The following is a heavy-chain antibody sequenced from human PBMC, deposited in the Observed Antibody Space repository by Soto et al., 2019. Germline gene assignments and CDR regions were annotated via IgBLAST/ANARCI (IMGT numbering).Heavy chain of an antibody. J-gene: IGHJ4*01. D-gene: IGHD6-19*01. Sequence: EVQLLESGGGVVQPGGSLRLSCVASGFNFKKFAINWVRQAPGEGLEWVSGISCCGGSTSYADSVKGRFSIARDDSTNTLSLQMNNLRVEDTAQYYCAKADGEQWLLPHLDKWGHGTLVTVS. CDR3: AKADGEQWLLPHLDK. CDR1: GFNFKKFA. CDR2: ISCCGGST. V-gene: IGHV3-23*01.